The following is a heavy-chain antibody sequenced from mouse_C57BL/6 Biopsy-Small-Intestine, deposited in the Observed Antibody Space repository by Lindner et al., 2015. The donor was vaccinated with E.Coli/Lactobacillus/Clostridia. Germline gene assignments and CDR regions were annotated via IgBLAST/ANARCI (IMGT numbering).Heavy chain of an antibody. Sequence: VQLQESGAELARPGASVKLSCKASGYTFTSYGISWVKQRTGQGLEWIGEIYPRSGNTYYNEKFKGKATLTADKSSSTAYMELRSLTSEDSAVYFCARGDDYDGYAMDYWVKEPQSPSPQ. CDR2: IYPRSGNT. D-gene: IGHD2-4*01. CDR1: GYTFTSYG. J-gene: IGHJ4*01. CDR3: ARGDDYDGYAMDY. V-gene: IGHV1-81*01.